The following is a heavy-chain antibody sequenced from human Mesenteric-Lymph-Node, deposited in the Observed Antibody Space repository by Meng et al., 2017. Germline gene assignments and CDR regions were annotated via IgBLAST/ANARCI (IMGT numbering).Heavy chain of an antibody. Sequence: SVKVSCKASGGTFSSYAISWVRQAPGQGLEWMGGIIPIFGTANYAQKFQGRVTITADKSTSTAYMELSSLRSEDTAVYYCARATTPYYYDSSGYYPDYWGQGTLVTVSS. J-gene: IGHJ4*02. V-gene: IGHV1-69*06. CDR2: IIPIFGTA. D-gene: IGHD3-22*01. CDR1: GGTFSSYA. CDR3: ARATTPYYYDSSGYYPDY.